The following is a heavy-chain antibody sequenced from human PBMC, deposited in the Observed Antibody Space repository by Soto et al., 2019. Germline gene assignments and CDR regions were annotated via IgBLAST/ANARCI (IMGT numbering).Heavy chain of an antibody. CDR2: IYYSGST. CDR1: GGSVTGASYY. D-gene: IGHD6-19*01. V-gene: IGHV4-61*01. Sequence: QVQLQESGPGLVKPSETLSLTCTVSGGSVTGASYYWSWIRQPPGKGLEWIGYIYYSGSTNYNPSLKSRVTISVDTSKNQISLKLNSVTAADTAVYYCARDQGIAVAVFDYWGKGTLVTVSS. CDR3: ARDQGIAVAVFDY. J-gene: IGHJ4*02.